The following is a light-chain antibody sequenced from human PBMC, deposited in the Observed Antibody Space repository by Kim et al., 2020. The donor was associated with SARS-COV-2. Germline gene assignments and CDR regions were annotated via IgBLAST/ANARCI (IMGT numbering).Light chain of an antibody. Sequence: EIVLTQSPGTLSLSPGERATLSCRASQTVSSSYLAWYQHKPGQAPRLLIYGASSRATGIPDRFSGSGSETDFTLTISRLEPEDFAVYYCQQYGSSPQMDTFGRGTKLEI. V-gene: IGKV3-20*01. J-gene: IGKJ2*01. CDR3: QQYGSSPQMDT. CDR2: GAS. CDR1: QTVSSSY.